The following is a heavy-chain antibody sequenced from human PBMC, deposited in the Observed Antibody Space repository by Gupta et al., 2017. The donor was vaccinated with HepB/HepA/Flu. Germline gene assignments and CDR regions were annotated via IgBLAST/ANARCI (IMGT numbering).Heavy chain of an antibody. Sequence: QVQLVESGGGVVQPGGSLRLSCAASGFTFSSYAMPWVRQAPGKGLEWVAVISYDGSNKYYADSVKGRFTISRDNSKNTLYLQMNSLRAEDTAVYYCARSLCSGGSCYPRGGGYFDYWGQGTLVTVSS. J-gene: IGHJ4*02. CDR1: GFTFSSYA. CDR2: ISYDGSNK. V-gene: IGHV3-30-3*01. D-gene: IGHD2-15*01. CDR3: ARSLCSGGSCYPRGGGYFDY.